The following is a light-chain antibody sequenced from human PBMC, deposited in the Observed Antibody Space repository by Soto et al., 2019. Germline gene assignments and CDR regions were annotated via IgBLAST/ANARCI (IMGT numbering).Light chain of an antibody. CDR1: QSISSW. CDR3: QQGYSRPRT. CDR2: DAS. V-gene: IGKV1-5*01. J-gene: IGKJ1*01. Sequence: DIQMTQSPSTLSASVGDRVTITCGASQSISSWLAWYQQKPGKAPKLLIYDASSLESGVPSRFSGSGSGTDFTLTISSLQPEDFATYFCQQGYSRPRTFGQGTKVDIK.